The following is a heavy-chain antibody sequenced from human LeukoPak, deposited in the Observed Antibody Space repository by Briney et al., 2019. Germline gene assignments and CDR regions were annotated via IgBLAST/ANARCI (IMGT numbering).Heavy chain of an antibody. CDR1: GFTFSSYW. D-gene: IGHD2-21*02. V-gene: IGHV3-74*01. CDR2: INSDGSST. Sequence: GGSLRLSCAASGFTFSSYWMRWVRQAPGKGLVWVSRINSDGSSTSYADSVKGRFTISRDNAKNTLYLQMNSLRAEDTAVYYCAATASYNWFDPWGQGTLVTVSS. J-gene: IGHJ5*02. CDR3: AATASYNWFDP.